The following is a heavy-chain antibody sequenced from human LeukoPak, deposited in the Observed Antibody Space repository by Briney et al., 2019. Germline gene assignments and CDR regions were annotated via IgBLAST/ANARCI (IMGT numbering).Heavy chain of an antibody. CDR1: GFTFSSYS. V-gene: IGHV3-21*06. CDR2: ISSSSSYI. Sequence: GGSLRLSCAAPGFTFSSYSMNWVRQAPGKGLEWVSSISSSSSYIYYADSVKGRFTISRDNAKNSLYLQMNSLRAEDTAVYYCAKRPCSGGSCSDFDYWGQGTLVSVSS. CDR3: AKRPCSGGSCSDFDY. D-gene: IGHD2-15*01. J-gene: IGHJ4*02.